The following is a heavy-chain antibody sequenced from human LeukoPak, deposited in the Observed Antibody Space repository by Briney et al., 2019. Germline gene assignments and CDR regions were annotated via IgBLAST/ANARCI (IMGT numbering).Heavy chain of an antibody. CDR2: IYTSGST. J-gene: IGHJ4*02. D-gene: IGHD6-6*01. CDR1: GGSISSGSYY. CDR3: ARVGEAARLIDY. V-gene: IGHV4-61*02. Sequence: PSETLSLTCTVSGGSISSGSYYWSWIRQPAGKGLEWIGRIYTSGSTNYNPSLKSRVTISVDTSKNQFSLKLSSVTAADTAVYYCARVGEAARLIDYWGQGTLVTVSS.